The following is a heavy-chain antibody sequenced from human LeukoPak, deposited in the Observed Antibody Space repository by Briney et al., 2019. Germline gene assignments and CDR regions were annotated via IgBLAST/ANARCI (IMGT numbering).Heavy chain of an antibody. V-gene: IGHV1-2*02. CDR3: VRGRGNGRPENYFDY. CDR1: GYTFTGYF. J-gene: IGHJ4*02. Sequence: ASVKVSCKASGYTFTGYFIHWVRQAPGQGLEWMGWINPKSGDSKSTQRFQGRVTVTRDTAISTAYLELTRLRSEDTAVYYCVRGRGNGRPENYFDYWGQGTLVTVSS. D-gene: IGHD2-8*01. CDR2: INPKSGDS.